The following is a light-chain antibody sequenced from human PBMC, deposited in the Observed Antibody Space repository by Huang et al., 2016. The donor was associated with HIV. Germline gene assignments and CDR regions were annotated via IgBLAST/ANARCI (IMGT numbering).Light chain of an antibody. V-gene: IGKV1-5*01. CDR3: QQYNSFPYT. CDR2: DAS. J-gene: IGKJ2*01. Sequence: DIQMTQSPSTLSASVGDRVTITCRASQNIGRGLAWYQQKPGKAPRLLIYDASSLESGVPSRVSGTGSGTDFTLTINSLQPDNFATYYCQQYNSFPYTFGQGTKLEIK. CDR1: QNIGRG.